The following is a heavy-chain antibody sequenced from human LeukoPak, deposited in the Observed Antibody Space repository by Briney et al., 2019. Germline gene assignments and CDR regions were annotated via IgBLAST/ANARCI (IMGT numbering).Heavy chain of an antibody. V-gene: IGHV4-34*01. D-gene: IGHD2-2*01. CDR3: ARGGGYCSSTSCYFGFGWFDP. Sequence: SETLSLTCAVYGGSFSGYYWSWIRQPPGKGLEWIGEINHSGSTNYNPCLKSRVTISVDTSKNQFSLKLSSVTAADTAVYYCARGGGYCSSTSCYFGFGWFDPWGQGTLVTVSS. CDR2: INHSGST. CDR1: GGSFSGYY. J-gene: IGHJ5*02.